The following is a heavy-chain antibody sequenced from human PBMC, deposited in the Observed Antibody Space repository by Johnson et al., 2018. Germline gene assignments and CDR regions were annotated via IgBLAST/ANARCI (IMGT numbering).Heavy chain of an antibody. V-gene: IGHV3-74*01. CDR3: ARVYYDSSGYYIHYGMDV. Sequence: VQLQESGGGLVQPGGSLRLSCAASGFTFSSYWMHWVRQAPGKGMVWVSRINSDGSSTSYAASVKGRFTISRDNAKNTLYLQINSLRAEETAVYYCARVYYDSSGYYIHYGMDVWGQGPTVTVSS. D-gene: IGHD3-22*01. CDR1: GFTFSSYW. J-gene: IGHJ6*02. CDR2: INSDGSST.